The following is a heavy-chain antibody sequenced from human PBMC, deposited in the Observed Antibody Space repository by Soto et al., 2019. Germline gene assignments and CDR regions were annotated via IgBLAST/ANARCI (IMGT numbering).Heavy chain of an antibody. J-gene: IGHJ4*02. D-gene: IGHD3-22*01. Sequence: SETLSLTCTVSGGSISSYYWSWIRQPPGKGLEWIGYIYYSGSTNYNPSLKSRVTISVDTSKNQFSLKLSSVTAADTAVYYCARDQGYYDSSGYFDYWGQGTLVTVSS. CDR3: ARDQGYYDSSGYFDY. CDR1: GGSISSYY. CDR2: IYYSGST. V-gene: IGHV4-59*01.